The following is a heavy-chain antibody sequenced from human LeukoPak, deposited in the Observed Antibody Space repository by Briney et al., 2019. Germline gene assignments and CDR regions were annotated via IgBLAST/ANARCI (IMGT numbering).Heavy chain of an antibody. V-gene: IGHV3-7*01. J-gene: IGHJ4*02. CDR2: IKQDGSEK. D-gene: IGHD1-26*01. Sequence: GGSLRPSCAASGFTFSSYWMSWVRQAPGKGLEWVANIKQDGSEKYYVDSVKGRFTISRDNAKNSLYLQMNSLRAEDTAVYYCARDIWELSTPFDYWGQGTLVTVSS. CDR1: GFTFSSYW. CDR3: ARDIWELSTPFDY.